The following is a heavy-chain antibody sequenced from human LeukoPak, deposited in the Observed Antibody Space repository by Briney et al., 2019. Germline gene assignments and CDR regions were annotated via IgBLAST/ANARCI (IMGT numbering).Heavy chain of an antibody. V-gene: IGHV1-69*13. D-gene: IGHD6-13*01. CDR2: IIPIFGTA. J-gene: IGHJ1*01. Sequence: ASVKVSCKASGYTFNSFGISWVRQAPGQGLEWMGGIIPIFGTANYAQKFQGRVTITADESTSTAYMELSSLRSEDTAVYYCARKAAAGTFEYFQHWSQGTLVTVSS. CDR1: GYTFNSFG. CDR3: ARKAAAGTFEYFQH.